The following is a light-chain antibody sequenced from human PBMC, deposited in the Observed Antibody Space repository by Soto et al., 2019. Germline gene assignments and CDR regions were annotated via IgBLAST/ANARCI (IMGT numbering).Light chain of an antibody. V-gene: IGKV3-15*01. Sequence: EIVMTQSPATLSVSPGEGATLSCRASQTIKRSSLAWYQQNPGQPPRLLIFGASTRVAGIPARFSGSGSGTEFSLTISSLQSEDFAVYYCQQYMNWPWTFGPGTKVDI. CDR1: QTIKRSS. CDR3: QQYMNWPWT. J-gene: IGKJ1*01. CDR2: GAS.